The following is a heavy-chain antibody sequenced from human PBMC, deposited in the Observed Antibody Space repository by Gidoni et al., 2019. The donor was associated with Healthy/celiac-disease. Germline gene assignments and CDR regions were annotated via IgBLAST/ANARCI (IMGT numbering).Heavy chain of an antibody. CDR1: GFTFSSYA. Sequence: QVQLVESGGGVVQPGRSLRLSCAASGFTFSSYAMHWVRQAPGKGLEWVAVISYDGSNKYYADSVKGRFTISRDNSKNTLYLQMNSLRAEDTAVYYCAREGPYNWNDGLGDAFDIWGQGTMVTVSS. CDR2: ISYDGSNK. CDR3: AREGPYNWNDGLGDAFDI. J-gene: IGHJ3*02. V-gene: IGHV3-30-3*01. D-gene: IGHD1-1*01.